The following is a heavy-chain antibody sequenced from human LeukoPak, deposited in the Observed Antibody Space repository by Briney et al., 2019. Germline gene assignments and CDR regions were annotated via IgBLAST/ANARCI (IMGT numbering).Heavy chain of an antibody. CDR3: SRFTYSSLYSYYYKDV. CDR2: IKNKPYGGTA. V-gene: IGHV3-49*04. J-gene: IGHJ6*03. CDR1: EFRLVAYA. Sequence: GGSLRLFFTTLEFRLVAYAMTLVRQASGKGLAEVGFIKNKPYGGTAEYAASMEGRFTISRDDSKSIAYLQMNSLKTEDTAVYYCSRFTYSSLYSYYYKDVWGEGTTVTVSS. D-gene: IGHD4-11*01.